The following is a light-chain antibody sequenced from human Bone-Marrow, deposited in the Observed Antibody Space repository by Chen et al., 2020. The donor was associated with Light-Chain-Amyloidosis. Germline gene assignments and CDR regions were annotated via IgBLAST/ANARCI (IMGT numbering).Light chain of an antibody. CDR1: SSDVGGDNH. CDR2: EVT. J-gene: IGLJ1*01. CDR3: SSYTITNTLV. V-gene: IGLV2-14*01. Sequence: ALTPPAPVSGSPGQVTTIPCPGTSSDVGGDNHVSWYQQHPDKAPKLMIYEVTNRPSWVPDRFSGSKSDNTASLTISGLQTEDEADYFCSSYTITNTLVFGSGTRVTVL.